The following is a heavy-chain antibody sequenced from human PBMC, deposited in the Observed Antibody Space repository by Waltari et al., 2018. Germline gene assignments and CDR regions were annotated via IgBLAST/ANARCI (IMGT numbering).Heavy chain of an antibody. CDR2: INHSVST. CDR3: ARGPWVDY. V-gene: IGHV4-34*01. D-gene: IGHD6-13*01. Sequence: QVQLQPWGAGLLTPSETLSLTCAVYGGSCSGYYWSWIRQPPGKGLEWIGEINHSVSTNYNPSLKSRVTISVDTSKNQFSLNLSSVTAADTAVYYCARGPWVDYWGQGTLVTVSS. J-gene: IGHJ4*02. CDR1: GGSCSGYY.